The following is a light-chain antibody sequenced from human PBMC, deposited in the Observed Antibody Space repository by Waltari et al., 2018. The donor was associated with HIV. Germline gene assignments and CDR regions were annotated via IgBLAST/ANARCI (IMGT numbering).Light chain of an antibody. J-gene: IGLJ2*01. CDR3: SSYAGSTVI. Sequence: QSALTQPPSASGSPGQSVTISCTGTSSDVGGHKYVSWYQQHPGKAPKLIIYEVSKRPSGVPVRFSGSKSGNTASLTVSGLQADDEADFYCSSYAGSTVIFGGGTKRTVL. CDR2: EVS. CDR1: SSDVGGHKY. V-gene: IGLV2-8*01.